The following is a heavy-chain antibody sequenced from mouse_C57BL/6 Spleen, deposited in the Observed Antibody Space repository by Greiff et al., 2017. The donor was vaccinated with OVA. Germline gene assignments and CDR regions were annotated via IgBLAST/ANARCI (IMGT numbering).Heavy chain of an antibody. CDR1: GFTFSDYY. J-gene: IGHJ1*03. CDR3: ARGDYGSSYWYFDV. V-gene: IGHV5-12*01. Sequence: LQQSGGGLVQPGGSLKLSCAASGFTFSDYYMYWVRQTPEKRLEWVAYISNGGGSTYYPDTVKGRFTISRDNAKNTLYLQMSRLKSEDTAMYYCARGDYGSSYWYFDVWGTGTTVTVSS. CDR2: ISNGGGST. D-gene: IGHD1-1*01.